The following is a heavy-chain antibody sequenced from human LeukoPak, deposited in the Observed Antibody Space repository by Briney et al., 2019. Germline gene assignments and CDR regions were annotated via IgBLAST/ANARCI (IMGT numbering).Heavy chain of an antibody. V-gene: IGHV4-39*07. CDR1: GGSISSSSYY. D-gene: IGHD3-16*02. CDR3: ARDHDYDYVWGSYRSPTYSIDY. Sequence: SETLSLTCTVSGGSISSSSYYWGWIRQPPGKGLEWIGSIYYSGSTYYNPSLKSRVTISVDTSQNQFSLKLSSVTAADTAVYYCARDHDYDYVWGSYRSPTYSIDYWGQGNLVTVSS. CDR2: IYYSGST. J-gene: IGHJ4*02.